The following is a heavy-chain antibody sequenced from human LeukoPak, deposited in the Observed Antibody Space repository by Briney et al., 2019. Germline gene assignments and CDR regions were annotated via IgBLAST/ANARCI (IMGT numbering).Heavy chain of an antibody. Sequence: PGGSLRLSCAASGFTSSSYAMSWVRQAPGKGLEWVSAISGSGGSTYYADSVKGRFTISRDNAKNSLYLHMNSLRAEDTAVYHCARETYYYDSSGYPSYYFDYWGQGTLVTVSS. J-gene: IGHJ4*02. V-gene: IGHV3-23*01. CDR3: ARETYYYDSSGYPSYYFDY. CDR2: ISGSGGST. D-gene: IGHD3-22*01. CDR1: GFTSSSYA.